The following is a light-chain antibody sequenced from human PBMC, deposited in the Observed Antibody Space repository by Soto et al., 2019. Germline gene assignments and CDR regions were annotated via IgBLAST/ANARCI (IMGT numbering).Light chain of an antibody. J-gene: IGLJ3*02. Sequence: QSVLTQPASVSGSPGQSITISCTGTSSDVGSYNLVSWYQQHPGKAPKLMIYEGSKRPSGVSNRFSGSKSGNTASLTISGLQAEDEADYYCCSYAGSSWVFGGGTKLTV. V-gene: IGLV2-23*01. CDR2: EGS. CDR1: SSDVGSYNL. CDR3: CSYAGSSWV.